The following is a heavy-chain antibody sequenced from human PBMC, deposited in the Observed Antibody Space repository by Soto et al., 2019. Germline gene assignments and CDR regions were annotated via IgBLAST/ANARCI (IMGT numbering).Heavy chain of an antibody. J-gene: IGHJ4*02. CDR1: GGSISSGDYS. V-gene: IGHV4-30-2*01. CDR3: ARGSTDYFDSTGYNGYFDY. D-gene: IGHD3-22*01. Sequence: SETLSLTCAVSGGSISSGDYSWSWIRQAPGKGLEWVGHISDSGNTYYNPSLKTRVTISADRSKNQFSLNLSSVTAADTAVYYCARGSTDYFDSTGYNGYFDYWGQGTLVTVSS. CDR2: ISDSGNT.